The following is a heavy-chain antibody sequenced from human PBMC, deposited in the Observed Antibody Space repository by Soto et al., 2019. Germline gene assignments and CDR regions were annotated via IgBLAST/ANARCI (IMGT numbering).Heavy chain of an antibody. CDR3: ARRYGICFDH. CDR2: IYYRGSI. D-gene: IGHD3-16*01. Sequence: PSETLYITGTVSDGSISSGGYYWNCICCHPGKGLEGIGYIYYRGSISFIPSLKSRVTISVDTSKNQFFMKLSSVTAADTAVYYCARRYGICFDHWGQGTLVTVS. J-gene: IGHJ4*02. V-gene: IGHV4-31*03. CDR1: DGSISSGGYY.